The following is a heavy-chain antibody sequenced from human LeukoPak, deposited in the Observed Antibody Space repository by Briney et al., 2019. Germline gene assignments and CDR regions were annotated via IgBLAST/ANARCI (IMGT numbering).Heavy chain of an antibody. CDR2: IWYDGSNK. CDR3: AGGRKELPDYYYYYYMDV. D-gene: IGHD1-7*01. V-gene: IGHV3-33*01. J-gene: IGHJ6*03. Sequence: GRSLRLSCAASGFTFSSYGMHWVRQAPGKGLEWVAVIWYDGSNKYYADSVKGRFTISRDNSKNTLYLQMNSLRAEDTAVYYCAGGRKELPDYYYYYYMDVWGKGTTVTVSS. CDR1: GFTFSSYG.